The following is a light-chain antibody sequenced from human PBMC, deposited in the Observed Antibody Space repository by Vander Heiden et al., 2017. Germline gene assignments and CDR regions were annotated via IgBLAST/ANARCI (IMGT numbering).Light chain of an antibody. V-gene: IGKV3-11*01. CDR3: QQRSNWPLT. Sequence: EIVLAPSPATLSLSPRERATLSYRASQSVSSYLAWYQQKRGQAPRLLIYNTSNRATGIPARFSGSGSGTVFTLTISSLEPEDFAVYYCQQRSNWPLTFGGGTKVEIK. CDR2: NTS. CDR1: QSVSSY. J-gene: IGKJ4*01.